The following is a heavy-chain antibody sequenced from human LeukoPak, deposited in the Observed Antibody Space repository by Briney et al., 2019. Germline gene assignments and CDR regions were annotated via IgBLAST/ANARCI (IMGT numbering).Heavy chain of an antibody. CDR2: ISDDERNK. V-gene: IGHV3-30*04. J-gene: IGHJ4*02. CDR3: ARPSPPGDGYNPSDQ. D-gene: IGHD5-24*01. CDR1: GFIFTNFA. Sequence: PGRSLRLSCAASGFIFTNFAMHWVRQAPGKGLEWVAVISDDERNKYYAESVKGRFTISRDNSNSMVYPQMTSLRLEDTAVYYCARPSPPGDGYNPSDQWGQGSLVIVSS.